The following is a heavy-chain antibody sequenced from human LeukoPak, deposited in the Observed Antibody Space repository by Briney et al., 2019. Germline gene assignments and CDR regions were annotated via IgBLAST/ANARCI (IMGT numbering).Heavy chain of an antibody. CDR2: TYYRSKWYN. D-gene: IGHD6-25*01. Sequence: SQTLSLTCAITGDSVSSNSAASNWIRHSPSRALEWLGRTYYRSKWYNDYAVSVKSRITINPDTSKNQFSLQLNSVTPEDTAVYYCARGQPRRRDAFDIWGQGTMVTVSS. CDR1: GDSVSSNSAA. CDR3: ARGQPRRRDAFDI. J-gene: IGHJ3*02. V-gene: IGHV6-1*01.